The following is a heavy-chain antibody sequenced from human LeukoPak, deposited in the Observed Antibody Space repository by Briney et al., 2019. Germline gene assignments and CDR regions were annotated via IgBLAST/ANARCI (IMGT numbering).Heavy chain of an antibody. CDR2: INHSGGT. D-gene: IGHD2/OR15-2a*01. V-gene: IGHV4-34*01. CDR3: ARGSRIFLQH. Sequence: PSETLSLTCAVYGGSFSSYYWSWIRQPPGKGLEWIGEINHSGGTDYNPSLKSRVTISVDTSKNQFSLKLSSVTAADTAVYYCARGSRIFLQHWGQGTLVTVSS. CDR1: GGSFSSYY. J-gene: IGHJ1*01.